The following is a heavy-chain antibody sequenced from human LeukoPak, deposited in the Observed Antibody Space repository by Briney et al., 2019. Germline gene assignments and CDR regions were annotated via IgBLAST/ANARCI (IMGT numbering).Heavy chain of an antibody. D-gene: IGHD3-16*01. CDR2: ISGSGGST. V-gene: IGHV3-23*01. J-gene: IGHJ5*02. CDR3: AKRVFGSSFDP. Sequence: GGSLRLSCAASGFTFSSDSMNWVRQAPGKGLEWVSAISGSGGSTYYADSVKGRFTISRDNSKNTLYLQMNSLRAEDTAVYYCAKRVFGSSFDPWGQGTLVTVSS. CDR1: GFTFSSDS.